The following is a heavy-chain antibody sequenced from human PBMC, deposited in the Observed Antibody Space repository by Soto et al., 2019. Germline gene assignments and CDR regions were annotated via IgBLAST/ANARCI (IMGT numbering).Heavy chain of an antibody. CDR1: GFTFSNAW. J-gene: IGHJ6*02. V-gene: IGHV3-15*07. CDR3: TTDGRVVPAAGYYYYGMDV. CDR2: IKSKTDGGTT. Sequence: EVQLVESGGGLVKPGGSLRLSCAASGFTFSNAWMNWVRQAPGKGLEWVGRIKSKTDGGTTDYAAPMKGRFTISRDDSKNTLYLQMNSLKTEDTAVYYCTTDGRVVPAAGYYYYGMDVWGQGTTVTVSS. D-gene: IGHD2-2*01.